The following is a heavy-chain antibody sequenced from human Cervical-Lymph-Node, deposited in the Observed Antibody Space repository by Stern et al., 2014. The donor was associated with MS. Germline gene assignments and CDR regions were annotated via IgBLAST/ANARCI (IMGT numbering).Heavy chain of an antibody. Sequence: QVQLQESGPGLVKPSQTLSLTCTVSGDSISSGDYYWSWLRQLPGKGLEXIGYIYHSGITYYNPSLKSRLTISVDTSKNQFSLKLSSVTAADTAVYYCARDLHSFDSSGPLGYWGQGTLVTVSS. V-gene: IGHV4-31*03. CDR3: ARDLHSFDSSGPLGY. D-gene: IGHD3-22*01. CDR2: IYHSGIT. J-gene: IGHJ4*02. CDR1: GDSISSGDYY.